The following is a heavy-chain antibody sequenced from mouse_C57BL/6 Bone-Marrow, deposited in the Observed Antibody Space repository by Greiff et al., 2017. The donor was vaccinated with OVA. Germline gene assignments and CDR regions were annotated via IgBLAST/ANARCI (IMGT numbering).Heavy chain of an antibody. CDR3: ASYYYGSSYEAY. V-gene: IGHV1-55*01. Sequence: QVQLQQPGAELVKPGASVKMSCKASGYTFTSYWITWVKQRPGQGLEWIGDIYPGSGSTNYNEKFKSKATLTVDTSSSTAYMQLSSLTSEDSAVYYCASYYYGSSYEAYWGQGPLVTVSA. CDR2: IYPGSGST. CDR1: GYTFTSYW. J-gene: IGHJ3*01. D-gene: IGHD1-1*01.